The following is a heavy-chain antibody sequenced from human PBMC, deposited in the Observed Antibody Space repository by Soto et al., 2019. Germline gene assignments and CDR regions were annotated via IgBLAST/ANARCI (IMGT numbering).Heavy chain of an antibody. CDR1: KFTFSSYA. V-gene: IGHV3-23*01. CDR3: AKGGSGSQFDY. Sequence: EVQLLESGGGLVQPGGSLRLSCAASKFTFSSYAMSWVRQAPGKGLEWVSVISGSGGSTYYADSVKGRFTISRDNSKNTLYLQMSSLRDEDTAVYYCAKGGSGSQFDYWGQGTLVTVSS. CDR2: ISGSGGST. D-gene: IGHD1-26*01. J-gene: IGHJ4*02.